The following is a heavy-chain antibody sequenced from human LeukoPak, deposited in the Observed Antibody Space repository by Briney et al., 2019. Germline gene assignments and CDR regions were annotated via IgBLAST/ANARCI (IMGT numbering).Heavy chain of an antibody. J-gene: IGHJ4*02. D-gene: IGHD1-26*01. V-gene: IGHV3-74*01. Sequence: GGPLKLSCEASGFTFSDYWMHWFRQAPGKGLVWFSRISTDGSFTRYTDSVQGRFIISRDTAKNTLFLLMNSLRADDTAVYYCAREARVGGALQYWGQGTLVTVSS. CDR2: ISTDGSFT. CDR3: AREARVGGALQY. CDR1: GFTFSDYW.